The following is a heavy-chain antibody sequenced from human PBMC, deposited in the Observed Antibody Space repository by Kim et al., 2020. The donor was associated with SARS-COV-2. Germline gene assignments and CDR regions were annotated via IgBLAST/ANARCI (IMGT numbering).Heavy chain of an antibody. D-gene: IGHD6-13*01. J-gene: IGHJ6*02. CDR2: INAGNGNT. Sequence: ASVKVSCKASGYTFTSYAMHWVRQAPGQRLEWMGWINAGNGNTKYSQKFQGRVTITRDTSASTAYMELSSLRSEDTAVYYCARGGGIAAAGLPPPYYYYYYGMDVWGQGTTVTVSS. CDR1: GYTFTSYA. V-gene: IGHV1-3*01. CDR3: ARGGGIAAAGLPPPYYYYYYGMDV.